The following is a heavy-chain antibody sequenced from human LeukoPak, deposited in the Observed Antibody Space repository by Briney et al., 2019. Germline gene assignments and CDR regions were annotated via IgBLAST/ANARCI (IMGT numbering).Heavy chain of an antibody. CDR2: IYYSGST. CDR1: GGSFSDLY. Sequence: SSETLSLTCTVYGGSFSDLYWSWIRQPPGKGLEWIGYIYYSGSTYYNPSLKSRVTISVDTSKNQFSLKLSSVTAADTAVYYCARGVPIFGYDSSGYYFDYWGQGTLVTVSS. V-gene: IGHV4-59*06. CDR3: ARGVPIFGYDSSGYYFDY. D-gene: IGHD3-22*01. J-gene: IGHJ4*02.